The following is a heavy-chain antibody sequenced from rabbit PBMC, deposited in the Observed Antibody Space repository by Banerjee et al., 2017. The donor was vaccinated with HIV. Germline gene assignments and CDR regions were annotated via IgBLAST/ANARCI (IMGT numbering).Heavy chain of an antibody. CDR2: IYTSSGST. V-gene: IGHV1S43*01. CDR1: GFSFSSGYD. D-gene: IGHD2-1*01. J-gene: IGHJ6*01. CDR3: ARGGSYDDYGLTRLDL. Sequence: QEQLVESGGGLVTLGGSLTLTSKASGFSFSSGYDMCWVRQAPGKGLEWIGCIYTSSGSTWYASWVNGRFTISRSTSLNTVDLKMTSLTAADTATYFCARGGSYDDYGLTRLDLWGPGTLVTVS.